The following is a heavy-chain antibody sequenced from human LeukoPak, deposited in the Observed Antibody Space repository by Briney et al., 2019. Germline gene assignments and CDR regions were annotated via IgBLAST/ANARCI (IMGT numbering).Heavy chain of an antibody. CDR1: GFTFXXXG. CDR2: GSNKDDGSNK. V-gene: IGHV3-30*02. J-gene: IGHJ6*03. Sequence: GGSXXLSRAASGFTFXXXGMHXGXQXXGXGXEWXAXXXYDGSNKDDGSNKYYADSVKGRFTVSRDNSKNTLYLQMSSLRAEDTAVYYCAKDGIGYCSSTSCYYYMDVWGKGTTVTVSS. CDR3: AKDGIGYCSSTSCYYYMDV. D-gene: IGHD2-2*01.